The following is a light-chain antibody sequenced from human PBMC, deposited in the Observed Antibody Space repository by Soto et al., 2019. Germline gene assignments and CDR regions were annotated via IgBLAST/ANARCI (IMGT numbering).Light chain of an antibody. Sequence: EIVLTQSPGTLSLSPGETVALSCRASQSVTNNYLAWYQQKRGQAPRLLIYGASNRATGIPDRFSGGGSGTDFILTIIRLEPEDFAVYYCQQYGRSPLTFGQGTKVEIK. CDR2: GAS. CDR1: QSVTNNY. V-gene: IGKV3-20*01. CDR3: QQYGRSPLT. J-gene: IGKJ1*01.